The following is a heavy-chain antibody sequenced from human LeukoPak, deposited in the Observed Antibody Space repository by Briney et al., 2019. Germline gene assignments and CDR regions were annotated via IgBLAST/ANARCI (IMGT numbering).Heavy chain of an antibody. CDR1: GFTFSSYW. Sequence: GGSLRLSCTASGFTFSSYWMTWVRQAPGQGQEWVDNINPDGSEKDYVDSVKGRFSISRDNGRNSLDLQMSNLRVEDTAVYYCARGHHYSIYWGLGALVTVSS. CDR3: ARGHHYSIY. J-gene: IGHJ4*02. CDR2: INPDGSEK. V-gene: IGHV3-7*02.